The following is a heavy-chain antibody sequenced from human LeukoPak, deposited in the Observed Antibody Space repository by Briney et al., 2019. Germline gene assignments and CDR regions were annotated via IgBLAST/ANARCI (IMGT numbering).Heavy chain of an antibody. CDR2: IKEDGSEK. Sequence: GGSLRLSCAASAFTFTNYWMSWVRKAPGKGLEWGANIKEDGSEKYYVDSVKGRFTISRDNAKNSLYLQMNSLRAEDTAVYYCVRDNCTGTSCHHFDYWGQGTLVTVSS. D-gene: IGHD2-2*01. CDR3: VRDNCTGTSCHHFDY. CDR1: AFTFTNYW. J-gene: IGHJ4*01. V-gene: IGHV3-7*01.